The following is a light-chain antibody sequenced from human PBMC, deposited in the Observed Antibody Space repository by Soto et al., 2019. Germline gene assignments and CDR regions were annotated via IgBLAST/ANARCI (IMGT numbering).Light chain of an antibody. Sequence: EIVLTQSPATLSLSPGERATLSCRASQSVRNYFAWYQQQPGQAPRLLIYDASNRATGIPARFSGSGSGTDFTVTISSLEPEDFAVYYCQQRSNWPLTFGQGTKVEIK. V-gene: IGKV3-11*01. CDR3: QQRSNWPLT. CDR2: DAS. J-gene: IGKJ1*01. CDR1: QSVRNY.